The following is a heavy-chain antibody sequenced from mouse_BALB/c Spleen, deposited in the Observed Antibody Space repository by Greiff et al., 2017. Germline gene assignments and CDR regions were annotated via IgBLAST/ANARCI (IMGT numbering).Heavy chain of an antibody. V-gene: IGHV1S135*01. CDR1: GYAFTSYN. CDR3: ARSNSYAMDY. J-gene: IGHJ4*01. Sequence: EVKLMESGPELVKPGASVKVSCKASGYAFTSYNMYWVKQSHGKSLEWIGYIDPYNGGTSYNQKFKGKATLTVDKSSSTAYMHLNSLTSEDSAVYYCARSNSYAMDYWGQGTSVTVSS. CDR2: IDPYNGGT. D-gene: IGHD2-5*01.